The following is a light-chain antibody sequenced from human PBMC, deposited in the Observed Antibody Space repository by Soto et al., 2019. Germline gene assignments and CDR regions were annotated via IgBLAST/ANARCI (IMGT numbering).Light chain of an antibody. V-gene: IGKV1-39*01. CDR2: AAS. Sequence: EIQMNHSPSALSGSVGDRVTITCRASQTISIWLAWYQQKPGKAPKLLIDAASSLQSGVPSRFSGSGSGTDFTLTISSLQPEDFATYYCQQGYSPPWTFGQGTKVDIK. CDR3: QQGYSPPWT. CDR1: QTISIW. J-gene: IGKJ1*01.